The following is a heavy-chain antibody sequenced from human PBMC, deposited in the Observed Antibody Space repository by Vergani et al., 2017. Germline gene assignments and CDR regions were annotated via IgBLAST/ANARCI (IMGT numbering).Heavy chain of an antibody. CDR1: GASTRSSNYY. D-gene: IGHD6-19*01. J-gene: IGHJ5*02. CDR3: AGHSTVEWLVKLGWIDP. Sequence: QLQLQESGPGLVKPSATLSLTCSVSGASTRSSNYYWGWIRQPPGKGLEWIASIYYSGSTYYNPSLKSRVTISVDTSKNQFSLKLSSVTAADTAVYFCAGHSTVEWLVKLGWIDPWGQGILVTVSS. V-gene: IGHV4-39*01. CDR2: IYYSGST.